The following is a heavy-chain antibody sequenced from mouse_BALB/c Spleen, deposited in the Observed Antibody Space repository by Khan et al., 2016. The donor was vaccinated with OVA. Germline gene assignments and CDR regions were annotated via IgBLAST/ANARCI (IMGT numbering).Heavy chain of an antibody. CDR3: ARHNFSPFAY. J-gene: IGHJ3*01. CDR2: INSDGAYT. D-gene: IGHD1-3*01. CDR1: GFTFSSYA. V-gene: IGHV5-9-3*01. Sequence: EVELVESGGGLVKPGGSLKLSCAASGFTFSSYAVSWVRQTPEKRLEWVATINSDGAYTYYPDSVKGRFTISRDNAMNTLYLQMSRLRSEDTAMYYCARHNFSPFAYWGQGTLVTVSA.